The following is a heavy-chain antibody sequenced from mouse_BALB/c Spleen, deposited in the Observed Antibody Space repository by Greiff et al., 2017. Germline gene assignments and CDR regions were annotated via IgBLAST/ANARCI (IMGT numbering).Heavy chain of an antibody. CDR3: ARSHSRLGGNAMDY. CDR2: IYPGNGDT. Sequence: QVQLQQPGAELVKPGASVKMSCKASGYTFTSYNMHWVKQTPGQGLEWIGAIYPGNGDTSYNQKFKGKATLTADKSSSTAYMQLSSLTSEDSAVYYCARSHSRLGGNAMDYWGQGTSVTVSS. CDR1: GYTFTSYN. D-gene: IGHD3-3*01. J-gene: IGHJ4*01. V-gene: IGHV1-12*01.